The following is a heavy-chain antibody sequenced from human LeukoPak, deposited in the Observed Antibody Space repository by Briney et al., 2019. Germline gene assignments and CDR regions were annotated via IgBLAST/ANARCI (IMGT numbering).Heavy chain of an antibody. CDR3: ARDEIVRGGYSSGWYLGAFDI. J-gene: IGHJ3*02. D-gene: IGHD6-19*01. CDR2: IYHSGST. Sequence: PSQTLSLTCTVSGGSISSGGYYWSWIRQPPGKGLEWIGYIYHSGSTYYNPSLKSRVTISVDRSKNQFSLKLSSVTAADTAVYYCARDEIVRGGYSSGWYLGAFDIWGQGTMVTVSS. V-gene: IGHV4-30-2*01. CDR1: GGSISSGGYY.